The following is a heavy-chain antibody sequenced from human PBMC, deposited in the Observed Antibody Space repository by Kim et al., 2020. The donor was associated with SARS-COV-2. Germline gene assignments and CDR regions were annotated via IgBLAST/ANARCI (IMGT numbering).Heavy chain of an antibody. CDR2: IGSDEST. CDR1: GFTFSRNA. D-gene: IGHD2-2*02. CDR3: AKDIHYYAMDV. J-gene: IGHJ6*02. Sequence: GGSLRLSCVASGFTFSRNAMGWGRQAPGKGFEWVSGIGSDESTNYADSVKGRFTISRDNSKNTLYLHMDNLRAEDTAVYYCAKDIHYYAMDVWGQGTTVTVS. V-gene: IGHV3-23*01.